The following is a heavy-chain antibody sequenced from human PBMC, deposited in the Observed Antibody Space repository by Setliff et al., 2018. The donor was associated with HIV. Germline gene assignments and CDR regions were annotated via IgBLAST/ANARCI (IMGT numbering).Heavy chain of an antibody. Sequence: GSLRLSCAASGFTFSSYAMSWVRQAPGKGLEWVSAISGSGGSTYYADSVKGRFTISRDNSKNTLYLQMNSLRAEDTAVYYCGKDRYGSDLQNAMDVWGQGTTVTVSS. D-gene: IGHD3-10*01. CDR1: GFTFSSYA. CDR3: GKDRYGSDLQNAMDV. CDR2: ISGSGGST. J-gene: IGHJ6*02. V-gene: IGHV3-23*01.